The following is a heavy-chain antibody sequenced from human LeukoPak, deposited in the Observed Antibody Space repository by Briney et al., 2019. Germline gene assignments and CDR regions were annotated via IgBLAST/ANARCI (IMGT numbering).Heavy chain of an antibody. J-gene: IGHJ4*02. CDR3: ARAYDFWSGYHFTYDY. D-gene: IGHD3-3*01. V-gene: IGHV4-39*01. CDR1: GGSISSSSYY. Sequence: TSSETLSLTCTVSGGSISSSSYYWGWIRQPPGRGREWIGSIYYSGSTYYNPSLKSRVTISVDTSKNQFSLKLSSVTAADTAVYYCARAYDFWSGYHFTYDYWGQGTLVTVSS. CDR2: IYYSGST.